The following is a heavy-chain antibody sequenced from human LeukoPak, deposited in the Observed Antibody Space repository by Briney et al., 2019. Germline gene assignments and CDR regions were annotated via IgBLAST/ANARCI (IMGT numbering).Heavy chain of an antibody. Sequence: SVKVSCKTSGYTFTSFDINWVRHTTGHGPEWMGWVNCDNENTRYARKFQGRVAITRDTSTRTVYLELNNLSSDDTAMYYCTRGPFLNGNAYNWFDPWGQGTLVTVSS. CDR2: VNCDNENT. J-gene: IGHJ5*02. D-gene: IGHD1-20*01. CDR1: GYTFTSFD. V-gene: IGHV1-8*03. CDR3: TRGPFLNGNAYNWFDP.